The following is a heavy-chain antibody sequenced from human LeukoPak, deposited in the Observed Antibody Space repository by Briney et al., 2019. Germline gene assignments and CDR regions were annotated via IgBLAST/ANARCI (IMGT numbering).Heavy chain of an antibody. CDR2: IYYTGST. D-gene: IGHD3-22*01. J-gene: IGHJ4*02. CDR3: ARKTHYYDSSGYSPRIDY. Sequence: SETLSLTCTVSGGSITFYYWSWIRQPPGKGLEGMGYIYYTGSTNYNPSLNSRVTISVDTSKNQFSLKLSSLTAADTAVYYCARKTHYYDSSGYSPRIDYWGQGTLVTVSS. V-gene: IGHV4-59*01. CDR1: GGSITFYY.